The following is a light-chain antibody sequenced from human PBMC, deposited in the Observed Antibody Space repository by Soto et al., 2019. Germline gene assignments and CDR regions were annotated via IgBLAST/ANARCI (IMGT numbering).Light chain of an antibody. Sequence: EIVMTQSSATLSVSPGETATLSCRASQSINDNLAWYQQRPGQAPRLLIYGAFTRATATPARFSGGGSATDFTLTISSLQPEDFAVYYCQQYDKWPPLTFGGGTKVEIK. CDR1: QSINDN. CDR3: QQYDKWPPLT. V-gene: IGKV3-15*01. CDR2: GAF. J-gene: IGKJ4*01.